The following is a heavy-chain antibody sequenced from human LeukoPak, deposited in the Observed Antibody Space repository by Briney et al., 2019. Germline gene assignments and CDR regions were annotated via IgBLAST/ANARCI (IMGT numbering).Heavy chain of an antibody. CDR2: INPNSGGT. V-gene: IGHV1-2*02. J-gene: IGHJ4*02. D-gene: IGHD2-15*01. CDR1: GYTFTGYY. CDR3: ARRSGFSSSYYFDY. Sequence: ASVKVSCKASGYTFTGYYMHWVRQAPGQGLEWMGWINPNSGGTNYAQKFQGRVTMTRDTSISTAYMELSRLRSDDTAVYYCARRSGFSSSYYFDYWGQGTLVTVSS.